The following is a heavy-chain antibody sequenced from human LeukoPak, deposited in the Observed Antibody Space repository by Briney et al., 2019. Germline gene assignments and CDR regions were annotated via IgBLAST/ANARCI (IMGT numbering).Heavy chain of an antibody. V-gene: IGHV4-38-2*02. CDR1: GYSISSGYY. CDR3: ARGDYFDY. Sequence: SETLSLTCTVSGYSISSGYYWGWIRQPPGKGLEWIGSIYHSGCTYYNPSLKSRVTISVDTSKNQFSLKLSSVTAADTAVYYCARGDYFDYWGQGTLVTVSS. J-gene: IGHJ4*02. CDR2: IYHSGCT.